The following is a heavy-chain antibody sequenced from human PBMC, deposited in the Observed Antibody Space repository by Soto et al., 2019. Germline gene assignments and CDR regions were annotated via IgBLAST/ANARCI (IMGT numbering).Heavy chain of an antibody. CDR1: GGSIISSNHY. D-gene: IGHD2-15*01. J-gene: IGHJ5*02. Sequence: SETLSLTCTVSGGSIISSNHYWAWIRQPPGKGLEWLGGVHYSGNTYYNPSLKSRLTISVDKSKNQFSLNLSSVTAADTALYYCARQDRVVAEGRWFDPWGQGTLVTVSS. CDR2: VHYSGNT. V-gene: IGHV4-39*07. CDR3: ARQDRVVAEGRWFDP.